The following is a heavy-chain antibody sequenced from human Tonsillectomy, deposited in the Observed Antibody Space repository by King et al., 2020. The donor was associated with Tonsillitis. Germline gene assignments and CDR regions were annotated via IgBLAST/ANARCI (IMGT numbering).Heavy chain of an antibody. J-gene: IGHJ4*01. CDR3: VRGLYYFDY. V-gene: IGHV1-18*01. Sequence: QVQLVQSGPEMKKPGASVKVSCKASGYTFTTFGISWVRQAPGQGLEWMGWISPYNGHTNYAQKLQGRVTMTTDTSTNTAYLDLRSLRSDDTAVYYCVRGLYYFDYWGHGTLVTVSS. CDR1: GYTFTTFG. CDR2: ISPYNGHT.